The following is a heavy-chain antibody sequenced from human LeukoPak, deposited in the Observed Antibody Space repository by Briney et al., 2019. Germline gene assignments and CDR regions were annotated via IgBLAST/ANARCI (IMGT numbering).Heavy chain of an antibody. D-gene: IGHD1-26*01. CDR3: ARDPATSGSYLTWFDP. V-gene: IGHV3-30-3*01. J-gene: IGHJ5*02. Sequence: GGSLRLSCAASGFTFSSYAMHWVRQAPGKGLEWVAVISYDGSNKYYADSVKGRFTISRGNSKNTLYLQMNSLRAEDTAVYYCARDPATSGSYLTWFDPWGQGTLVTVSS. CDR2: ISYDGSNK. CDR1: GFTFSSYA.